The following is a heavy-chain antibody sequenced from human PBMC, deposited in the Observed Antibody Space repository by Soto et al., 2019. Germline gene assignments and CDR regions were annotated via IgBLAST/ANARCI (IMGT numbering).Heavy chain of an antibody. CDR2: ISYDGSNK. CDR1: GFTFSSYG. CDR3: AKDRVYDFWSGPNPGEFDY. Sequence: GGSLRLSCAASGFTFSSYGMHWVRQAPGKGLEWVAVISYDGSNKYYADSVKGRFTISRDNSKNTLYLQMNSLRAEDTAVYYCAKDRVYDFWSGPNPGEFDYWGQGTLVTVSS. J-gene: IGHJ4*02. D-gene: IGHD3-3*01. V-gene: IGHV3-30*18.